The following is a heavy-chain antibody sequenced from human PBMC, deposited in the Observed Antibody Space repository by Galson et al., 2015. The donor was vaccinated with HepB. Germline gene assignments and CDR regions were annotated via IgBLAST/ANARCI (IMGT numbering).Heavy chain of an antibody. CDR1: GFTFSDFG. D-gene: IGHD1-26*01. J-gene: IGHJ4*02. CDR3: AKGINMGAYYFDS. V-gene: IGHV3-30*18. CDR2: ISYDGRNE. Sequence: SLRLSCKASGFTFSDFGMRWVRQAPGKGLEWVARISYDGRNEYYPHSLKGRFTISRDNSNNTLSLQMNSLRTEDTAVYYCAKGINMGAYYFDSWGQGTLVTVSS.